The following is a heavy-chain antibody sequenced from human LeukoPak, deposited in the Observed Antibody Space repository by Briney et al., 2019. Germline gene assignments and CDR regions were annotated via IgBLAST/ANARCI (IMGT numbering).Heavy chain of an antibody. CDR2: IYYSGST. J-gene: IGHJ4*02. V-gene: IGHV4-30-4*01. D-gene: IGHD3-9*01. CDR3: ARGKRVLRYFDWLSYYFDY. Sequence: SQTLSLTCTVSGGSISSGDYYRRWLRQPPGRGLEWIVYIYYSGSTYYNPYLKSRVTISVDTSKNQFSLKLSSVTAADTAVYYCARGKRVLRYFDWLSYYFDYWGQGTLVSVSS. CDR1: GGSISSGDYY.